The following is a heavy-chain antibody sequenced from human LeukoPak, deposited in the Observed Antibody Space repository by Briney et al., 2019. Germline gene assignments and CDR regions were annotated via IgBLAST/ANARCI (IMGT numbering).Heavy chain of an antibody. CDR1: GFAFSSFS. J-gene: IGHJ6*02. CDR2: ISGSGGST. V-gene: IGHV3-23*01. CDR3: ARSSWDSQYYYYYYGMDV. D-gene: IGHD2-2*01. Sequence: PGRSLSLSCAASGFAFSSFSMTWVRQAPGKGLEWVSAISGSGGSTYYADSVKGRFTISRDNSKNTLYLQVNSLRAEDTAVYYCARSSWDSQYYYYYYGMDVWGHGTTVTVSS.